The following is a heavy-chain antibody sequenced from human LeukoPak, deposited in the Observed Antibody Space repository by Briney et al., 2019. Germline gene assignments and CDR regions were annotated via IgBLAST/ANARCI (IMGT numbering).Heavy chain of an antibody. CDR1: GFTFSSYE. CDR3: ARVPFSDFWSGYYPDYYYMDV. J-gene: IGHJ6*03. CDR2: ISSSSSYI. D-gene: IGHD3-3*01. Sequence: GGSLRLSCAASGFTFSSYEMNWVRQAPGKGLEWVSYISSSSSYIYYADSVKGRFTISRDNAKNSLYLQMNSLRAEDTAVYYCARVPFSDFWSGYYPDYYYMDVWGKGTTVTVSS. V-gene: IGHV3-21*05.